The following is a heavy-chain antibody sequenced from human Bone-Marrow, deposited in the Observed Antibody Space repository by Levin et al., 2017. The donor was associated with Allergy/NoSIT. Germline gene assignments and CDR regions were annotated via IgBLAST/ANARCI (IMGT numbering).Heavy chain of an antibody. CDR3: VCGTDCLEYYGMDV. V-gene: IGHV3-21*01. J-gene: IGHJ6*02. D-gene: IGHD2-21*02. CDR2: ISSSGTNI. Sequence: KPGGSLRLSCAASGFAFSGCSLNWVRQAPGKGLEWVSSISSSGTNIYYADSLKGRFTISRDNAKKSLYLQLNSLGADDTAIYYCVCGTDCLEYYGMDVWGQGTTVTVSS. CDR1: GFAFSGCS.